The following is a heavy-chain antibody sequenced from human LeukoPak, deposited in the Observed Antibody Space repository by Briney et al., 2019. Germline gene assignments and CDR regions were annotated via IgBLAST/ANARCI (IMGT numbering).Heavy chain of an antibody. CDR3: ARVAGEVRGVHGDLFDY. CDR1: GGSISSYY. Sequence: SETLSLTCTVSGGSISSYYWSWIRQSPGKGLEWIGYIYYSGSTNYNPSLKSRVTISVDTSKNQFSLKLSSVTAADTAVYYCARVAGEVRGVHGDLFDYWGQGTLVTVSS. CDR2: IYYSGST. V-gene: IGHV4-59*01. J-gene: IGHJ4*02. D-gene: IGHD3-10*01.